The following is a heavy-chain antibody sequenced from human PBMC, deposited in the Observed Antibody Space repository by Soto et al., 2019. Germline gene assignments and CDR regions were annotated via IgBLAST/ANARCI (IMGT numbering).Heavy chain of an antibody. Sequence: SQPISLTRSVVGGSIGGLCCRCIRQPKKKGLEWIGYIYYSGSNNYNTSLKSRVNISVDTSKNQFSLRLSSVTAADTAVYYCARGVGLVPAERNSNPEYYYYYNGMAVLGQGTT. CDR1: GGSIGGLC. CDR2: IYYSGSN. J-gene: IGHJ6*01. V-gene: IGHV4-59*11. CDR3: ARGVGLVPAERNSNPEYYYYYNGMAV. D-gene: IGHD2-2*01.